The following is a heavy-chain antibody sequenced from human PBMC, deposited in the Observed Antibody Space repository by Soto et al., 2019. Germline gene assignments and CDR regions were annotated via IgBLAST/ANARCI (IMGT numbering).Heavy chain of an antibody. CDR3: AKSQEIGTHFFDS. CDR2: IGTAGDT. V-gene: IGHV3-13*01. Sequence: PGGSLRLSCEASGFTFSGFDMDWVRQPTGKGLEWVSSIGTAGDTYYAVSVKGRFTISRDNAKNSLSLQMNSLRAGDMAVYFCAKSQEIGTHFFDSWGQGTQVTVSS. J-gene: IGHJ4*02. D-gene: IGHD6-13*01. CDR1: GFTFSGFD.